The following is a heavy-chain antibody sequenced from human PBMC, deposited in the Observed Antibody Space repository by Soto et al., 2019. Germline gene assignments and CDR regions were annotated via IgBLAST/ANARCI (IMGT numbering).Heavy chain of an antibody. V-gene: IGHV3-33*01. CDR2: IWYDGSNK. CDR1: GFTFSSYG. Sequence: PGGSQRLSCAASGFTFSSYGMHWVRQAPGKGLEWVAVIWYDGSNKYYVDSVKGRFTISRDNSNNTLYLQMNSLGAEDTAVYYCARDSAPGTNYEFDYWGRGNLVTVSS. D-gene: IGHD4-4*01. CDR3: ARDSAPGTNYEFDY. J-gene: IGHJ4*02.